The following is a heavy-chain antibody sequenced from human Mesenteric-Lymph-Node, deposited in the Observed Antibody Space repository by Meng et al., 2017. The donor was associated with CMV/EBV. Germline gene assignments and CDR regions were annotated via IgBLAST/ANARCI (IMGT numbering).Heavy chain of an antibody. CDR2: IYPGDSDT. D-gene: IGHD2-15*01. J-gene: IGHJ4*02. V-gene: IGHV5-51*01. Sequence: GGSLRLSCKGSRYSFTSYWIAWVRQMPGKGLEWMGIIYPGDSDTRYNPSFQGQVTISADKSISTAYLQWSSLKASDTAMYYCARACSGGTCYSYFDYWGQGTLVTVSS. CDR3: ARACSGGTCYSYFDY. CDR1: RYSFTSYW.